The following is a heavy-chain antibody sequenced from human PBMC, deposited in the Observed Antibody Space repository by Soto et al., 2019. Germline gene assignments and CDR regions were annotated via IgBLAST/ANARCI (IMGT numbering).Heavy chain of an antibody. CDR1: GFTFSRYE. J-gene: IGHJ5*02. V-gene: IGHV3-48*03. CDR3: AKIVCGGDCYVVPELGWFDP. CDR2: ISTSGSTI. Sequence: HPGGSLRLSCAASGFTFSRYEMNWVRQAPGKGLEWISYISTSGSTIYYADSVKGRFTISRDNAKNSLYLQMNSLRAEDTAVYYCAKIVCGGDCYVVPELGWFDPWGQGTLVTVSS. D-gene: IGHD2-21*02.